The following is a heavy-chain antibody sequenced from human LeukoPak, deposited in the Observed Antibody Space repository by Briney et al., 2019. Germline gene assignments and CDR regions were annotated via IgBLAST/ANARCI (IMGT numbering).Heavy chain of an antibody. Sequence: PGGSLRLSCAASGFTFSNAWMSWVRQAPGKGLEWVGRIKSKTDGGTTDYAAPVKGRCTVSRDDSKNTLYLQMNSLKTEDTAVYYCTTGLASIVVVTALRILDYWGQGTLVTVSS. CDR1: GFTFSNAW. V-gene: IGHV3-15*01. CDR3: TTGLASIVVVTALRILDY. D-gene: IGHD2-21*02. CDR2: IKSKTDGGTT. J-gene: IGHJ4*02.